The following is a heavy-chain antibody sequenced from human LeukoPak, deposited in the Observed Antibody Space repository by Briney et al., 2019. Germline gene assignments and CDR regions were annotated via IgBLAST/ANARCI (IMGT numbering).Heavy chain of an antibody. CDR1: GGSISSSNYY. Sequence: SETLSLICSVSGGSISSSNYYWGWIRQPPGKGLEWIGTIYYSGTTYYNPSLESRVTISEDMCKNQFSLTLRSVTAADTAVYYCARQISDYYYYYIDVWGKGTTVTVSS. D-gene: IGHD3-10*01. J-gene: IGHJ6*03. V-gene: IGHV4-39*01. CDR3: ARQISDYYYYYIDV. CDR2: IYYSGTT.